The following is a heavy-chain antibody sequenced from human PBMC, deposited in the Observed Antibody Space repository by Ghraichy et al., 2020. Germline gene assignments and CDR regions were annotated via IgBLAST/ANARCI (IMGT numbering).Heavy chain of an antibody. Sequence: LSLTCAASGFTVSSNYMSWVRQAPGKGLEWVSVIYSGGSTYYADSVKGRFTISRDNSKNTLYLQMNSLRAEDTAVYYCARDLLYRSPGMDVWGQGTTVTVSS. D-gene: IGHD6-13*01. CDR1: GFTVSSNY. J-gene: IGHJ6*02. CDR2: IYSGGST. V-gene: IGHV3-53*01. CDR3: ARDLLYRSPGMDV.